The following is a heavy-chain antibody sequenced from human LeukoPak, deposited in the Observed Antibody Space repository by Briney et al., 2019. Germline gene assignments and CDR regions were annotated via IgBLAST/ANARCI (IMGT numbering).Heavy chain of an antibody. J-gene: IGHJ3*02. CDR1: GYTFTSYG. Sequence: ASVKVSCKASGYTFTSYGISWVRQAPGQGLEWMGWNSAYNGNTNYAQKLQGRVTMTTDTSTSTAYMELRSLRSDDTAVYYCARGVYYDSSGYYTPGAFDIWGQGTMVTVSS. D-gene: IGHD3-22*01. CDR2: NSAYNGNT. CDR3: ARGVYYDSSGYYTPGAFDI. V-gene: IGHV1-18*01.